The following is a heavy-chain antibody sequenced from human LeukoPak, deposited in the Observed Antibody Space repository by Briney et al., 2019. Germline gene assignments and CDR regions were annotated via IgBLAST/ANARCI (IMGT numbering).Heavy chain of an antibody. J-gene: IGHJ4*02. V-gene: IGHV3-74*01. CDR2: INPDGTTT. D-gene: IGHD6-19*01. CDR3: ARVSIGWYSFDY. CDR1: GFTFSTYW. Sequence: GGSLRLYCAASGFTFSTYWMHWVRQAPGKGLVWVSRINPDGTTTSYADSVKGRFTISRDNAKDTVYLQMNSLRAEDTAVYYCARVSIGWYSFDYWGQGTLVTVSS.